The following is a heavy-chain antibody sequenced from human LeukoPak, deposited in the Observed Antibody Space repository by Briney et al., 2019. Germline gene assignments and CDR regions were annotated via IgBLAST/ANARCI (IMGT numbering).Heavy chain of an antibody. CDR3: ARDSFSELGDAFDI. J-gene: IGHJ3*02. D-gene: IGHD1-26*01. CDR2: IIPIFGTA. Sequence: ASVKVSCKASVGTFSSYAISWVRQAPGQGLECMGGIIPIFGTANYAQKFQGRVTITADESTSTTYMELSSLRSEDTAVYYCARDSFSELGDAFDIWGQGTMVTVSS. CDR1: VGTFSSYA. V-gene: IGHV1-69*01.